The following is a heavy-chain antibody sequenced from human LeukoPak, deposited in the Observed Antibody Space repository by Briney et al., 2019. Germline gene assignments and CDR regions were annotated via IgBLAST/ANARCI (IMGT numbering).Heavy chain of an antibody. J-gene: IGHJ5*02. CDR3: ARKPDYGDYLNWFDP. V-gene: IGHV1-8*02. Sequence: GASVKVSCKASGGTFSSYAISWVRQATGQGLEWMGWMNPNSGNTGYAQKFQGRVTMTRNTSISTAYMELSSLRSEDTAVYCCARKPDYGDYLNWFDPWGQGTLVTVSS. D-gene: IGHD4-17*01. CDR1: GGTFSSYA. CDR2: MNPNSGNT.